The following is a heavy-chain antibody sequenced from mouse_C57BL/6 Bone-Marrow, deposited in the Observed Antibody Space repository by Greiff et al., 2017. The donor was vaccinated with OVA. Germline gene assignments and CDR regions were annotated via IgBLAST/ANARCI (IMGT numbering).Heavy chain of an antibody. V-gene: IGHV1-53*01. CDR3: SRPICYCNYAWFAY. CDR1: GYTFTSYW. Sequence: QVQLQQPGTELVKPGASVKLSCQASGYTFTSYWMHWVKQRPGQGLEWIGNINPSNGGTNYNEKFKSKATLTVDTSSSTAYMQLSSLTSEDSSVYDCSRPICYCNYAWFAYWGQGTLVTVSA. CDR2: INPSNGGT. J-gene: IGHJ3*01. D-gene: IGHD2-1*01.